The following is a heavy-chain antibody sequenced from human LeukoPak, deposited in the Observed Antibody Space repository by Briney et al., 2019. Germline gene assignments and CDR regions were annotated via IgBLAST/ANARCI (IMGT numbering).Heavy chain of an antibody. CDR3: AKDLLPAATDYYYYYMDV. V-gene: IGHV3-30*02. CDR2: IRYDGSNK. D-gene: IGHD2-2*01. Sequence: GGSLRLSCAASGFTFSSYSMNWVRQAPGKGLEWVAFIRYDGSNKYYADSVKGRFTISRDNSKNTLYLQMNSLRAEDTAVYYCAKDLLPAATDYYYYYMDVWGKGTTVTVS. J-gene: IGHJ6*03. CDR1: GFTFSSYS.